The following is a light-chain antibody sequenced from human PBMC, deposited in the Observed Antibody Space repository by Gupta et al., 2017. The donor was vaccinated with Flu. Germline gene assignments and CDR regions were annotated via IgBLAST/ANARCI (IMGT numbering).Light chain of an antibody. V-gene: IGLV2-14*01. J-gene: IGLJ2*01. CDR2: EVF. CDR1: NTDVGGSDY. CDR3: SSYTTTSPLSLV. Sequence: SALTQPASVSGSPGQSITLSCTGTNTDVGGSDYVSWYQQHPGKAPKLIIVEVFNRPSGGSSRVSGSKYGSTASLTITGLQTEDEADYYCSSYTTTSPLSLVFGGGTKLTVL.